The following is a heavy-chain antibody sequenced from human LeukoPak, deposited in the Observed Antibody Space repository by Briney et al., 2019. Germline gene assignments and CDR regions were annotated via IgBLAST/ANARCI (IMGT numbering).Heavy chain of an antibody. CDR1: GGSFSGYY. Sequence: SETLSLTCAVYGGSFSGYYWSWIRQPPGKGLEWIGEINHSGSTDYNPSLKSRVTISVDTSKNQFSLKLSSVTAADTAVYYCARGRRYYYYYMDVWGKGTTVTVSS. CDR2: INHSGST. J-gene: IGHJ6*03. CDR3: ARGRRYYYYYMDV. V-gene: IGHV4-34*01. D-gene: IGHD1-14*01.